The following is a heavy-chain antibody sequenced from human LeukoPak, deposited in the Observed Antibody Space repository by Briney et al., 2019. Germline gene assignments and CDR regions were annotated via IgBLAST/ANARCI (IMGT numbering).Heavy chain of an antibody. CDR2: IYYSGST. D-gene: IGHD3-16*01. V-gene: IGHV4-61*08. CDR1: GGSISSGGYS. CDR3: ARDRRGLDY. Sequence: SQTLSLTCAVSGGSISSGGYSWSWIRQPPGKGLEWIGYIYYSGSTNYNPSLKSRVTISVDTSKNQFSLKLSSVTAADTAVYYCARDRRGLDYWGQGTLVTVSS. J-gene: IGHJ4*02.